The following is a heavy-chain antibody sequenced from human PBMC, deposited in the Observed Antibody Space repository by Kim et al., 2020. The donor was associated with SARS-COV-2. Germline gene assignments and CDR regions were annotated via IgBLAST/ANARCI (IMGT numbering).Heavy chain of an antibody. J-gene: IGHJ3*02. CDR1: GGTFSSYA. D-gene: IGHD1-1*01. V-gene: IGHV1-69*13. CDR3: ARDVNLATTFGTSDAFDI. Sequence: SVKVSCKASGGTFSSYAISWVRQAPGQGLEWMGGIIPIFGTANYAQKFQGRVTITADESTSTAYMELSSLRSEDTAVYYCARDVNLATTFGTSDAFDIWGQGTMVTVSS. CDR2: IIPIFGTA.